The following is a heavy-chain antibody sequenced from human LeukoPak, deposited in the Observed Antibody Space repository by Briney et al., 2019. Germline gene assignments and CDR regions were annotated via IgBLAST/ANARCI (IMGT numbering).Heavy chain of an antibody. V-gene: IGHV3-7*03. Sequence: GGSLRLSCAASGFTFSNYWMSWVRQAPGKGLEWVANIKQDGSEKYYVDSVKGRFTISRDNAKNSLFLQMNSLRAEDTALYYCARDKIVGATHFDYWGQGTLVTVSS. J-gene: IGHJ4*02. D-gene: IGHD1-26*01. CDR3: ARDKIVGATHFDY. CDR1: GFTFSNYW. CDR2: IKQDGSEK.